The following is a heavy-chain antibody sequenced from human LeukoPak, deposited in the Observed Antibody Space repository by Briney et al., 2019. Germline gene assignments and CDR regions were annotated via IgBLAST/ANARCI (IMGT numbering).Heavy chain of an antibody. CDR2: ISSSSSYI. J-gene: IGHJ4*02. D-gene: IGHD1-26*01. CDR1: GFTFSSYS. V-gene: IGHV3-21*01. CDR3: ARGPSGTYWLDY. Sequence: GGSLRLSCAASGFTFSSYSMNWVRQAPGKGLEWVSSISSSSSYIYYADSVKGRFTISRDNAKNSLYLQMNSLRAEDTAVYYCARGPSGTYWLDYWGQGTLVTVSS.